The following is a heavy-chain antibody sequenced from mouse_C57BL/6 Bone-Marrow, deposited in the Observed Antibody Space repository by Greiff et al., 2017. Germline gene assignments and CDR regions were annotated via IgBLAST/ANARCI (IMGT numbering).Heavy chain of an antibody. CDR1: GYTFTDYY. V-gene: IGHV1-26*01. CDR3: ASYDYSYFDY. CDR2: INPNNGGT. D-gene: IGHD2-4*01. Sequence: VQLQQSGPELVKPGASVKISCKASGYTFTDYYMNWVKQSHGKSLEWIGDINPNNGGTSYNQKFKGKATLTVDKTSSTAYMELRSLTSEDSAVYYCASYDYSYFDYWGQGTTLTVSS. J-gene: IGHJ2*01.